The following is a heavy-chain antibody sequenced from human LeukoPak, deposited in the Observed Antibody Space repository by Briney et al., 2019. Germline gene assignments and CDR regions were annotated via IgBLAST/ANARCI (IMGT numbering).Heavy chain of an antibody. J-gene: IGHJ4*02. D-gene: IGHD4-11*01. CDR2: INPSGGST. CDR3: ASESATTVTTGFDY. V-gene: IGHV1-46*01. CDR1: GYTFTSYY. Sequence: ASVKVSCKASGYTFTSYYMHWVRQAPGQGLEWMGIINPSGGSTSYAQKFQGRVTISVDTSKNQFSLKLSSVTAADTAVYYCASESATTVTTGFDYWGQGTLVTVSS.